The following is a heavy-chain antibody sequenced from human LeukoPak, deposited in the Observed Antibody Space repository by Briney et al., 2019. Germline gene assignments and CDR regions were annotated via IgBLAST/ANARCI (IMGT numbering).Heavy chain of an antibody. D-gene: IGHD6-19*01. CDR3: AKVPGARIAVAHYYFDH. V-gene: IGHV3-30*18. CDR1: GFTFSSYG. CDR2: ISYDGSNK. Sequence: GGSLRLSCAASGFTFSSYGMHWVRQAPGKGLEWVAVISYDGSNKYYTDSVKGRFTISRDNSKNTLYLQMNSLRAEDTAVYYCAKVPGARIAVAHYYFDHWGQGTLVTVSS. J-gene: IGHJ4*02.